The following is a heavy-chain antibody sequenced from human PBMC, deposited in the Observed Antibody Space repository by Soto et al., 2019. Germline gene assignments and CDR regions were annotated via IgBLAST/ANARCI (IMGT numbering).Heavy chain of an antibody. CDR1: GYTFTSYA. CDR2: INTDNGNI. D-gene: IGHD3-10*01. J-gene: IGHJ4*02. Sequence: QVQLVQSGAEVKKPGASVKLSCKASGYTFTSYAIHWVRQAPRQSLECMGWINTDNGNIKYSQKFQDRVTITRDTSASTAYMDLSSLRSEDTAVYFCARAPSGYYFDKWGQGTMGTVSS. CDR3: ARAPSGYYFDK. V-gene: IGHV1-3*04.